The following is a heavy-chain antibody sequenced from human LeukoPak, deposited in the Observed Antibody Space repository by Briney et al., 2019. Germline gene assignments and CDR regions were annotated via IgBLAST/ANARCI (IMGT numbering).Heavy chain of an antibody. CDR2: ITGSGDRT. CDR3: AKRGEDPVDLDY. J-gene: IGHJ4*02. D-gene: IGHD3-16*01. CDR1: GVTYSSHG. V-gene: IGHV3-23*01. Sequence: GGSLRLSCGVSGVTYSSHGMNWVRQAPGKGLEWVSAITGSGDRTYYTDSVRGRFTVSRDNSKNTLYLQMNGLRAEDTAVYYCAKRGEDPVDLDYWGQGTLVTVSS.